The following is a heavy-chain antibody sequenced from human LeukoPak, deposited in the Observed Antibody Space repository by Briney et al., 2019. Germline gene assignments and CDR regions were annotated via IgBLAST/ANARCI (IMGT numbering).Heavy chain of an antibody. J-gene: IGHJ4*02. CDR3: ARAGRGYCGGDCSFGY. Sequence: GGSLRLSCAASGFTVSSNYMSWVRQAPGKGLEWVSVIYSGGSTYYADSVKGRLTISRDNSKNTLYLQMNSLRAEDTAVYYCARAGRGYCGGDCSFGYWGQGTLVTVSS. CDR2: IYSGGST. D-gene: IGHD2-21*02. V-gene: IGHV3-53*01. CDR1: GFTVSSNY.